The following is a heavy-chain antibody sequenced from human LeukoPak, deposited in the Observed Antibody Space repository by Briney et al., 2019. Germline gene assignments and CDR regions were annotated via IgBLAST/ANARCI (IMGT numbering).Heavy chain of an antibody. D-gene: IGHD2-21*01. CDR2: IYYSGST. J-gene: IGHJ4*02. V-gene: IGHV4-39*07. CDR3: ARGVVIAPQTFDY. CDR1: GGSISSSSYY. Sequence: ASETLSLTCTVSGGSISSSSYYWGWIRQPPGKGLEWIGSIYYSGSTYYNPSLKSRVTISVDTSKNQFSLKLSSVTAADTAVYYCARGVVIAPQTFDYWGQGTLLTVSS.